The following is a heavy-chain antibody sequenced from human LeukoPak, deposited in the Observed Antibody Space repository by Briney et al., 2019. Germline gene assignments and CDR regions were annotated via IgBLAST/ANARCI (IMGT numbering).Heavy chain of an antibody. V-gene: IGHV3-30-3*01. CDR1: GFTFSGYP. D-gene: IGHD6-13*01. CDR2: ISYDGSNK. CDR3: ARDGSIAATGAFDY. J-gene: IGHJ4*02. Sequence: GKSLRLSCAASGFTFSGYPIHWVRQAPGKGLEWVAVISYDGSNKYYADSVKGRFTISRDNSKNTLYLQMNTLRAEDTAVYYCARDGSIAATGAFDYWGQGTLVTVSS.